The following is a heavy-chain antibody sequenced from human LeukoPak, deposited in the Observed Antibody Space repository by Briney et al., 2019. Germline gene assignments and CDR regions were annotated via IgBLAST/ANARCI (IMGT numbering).Heavy chain of an antibody. CDR1: GASINSGGYF. D-gene: IGHD3-10*01. Sequence: SETLSLTCTVSGASINSGGYFWSWIRQLPGKGVEWIGYSYYSGSTSYNPSLKSRVSRSVDTSKNQFSLKLSSVTAADTAVYFCARDGESYGSGSHFGAFDIWGQGTKVTVSS. V-gene: IGHV4-31*03. CDR2: SYYSGST. CDR3: ARDGESYGSGSHFGAFDI. J-gene: IGHJ3*02.